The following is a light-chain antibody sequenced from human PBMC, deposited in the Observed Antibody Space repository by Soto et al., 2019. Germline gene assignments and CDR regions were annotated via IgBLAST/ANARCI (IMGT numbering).Light chain of an antibody. V-gene: IGKV1-39*01. J-gene: IGKJ1*01. CDR3: QQSYSTPRT. CDR2: AAS. CDR1: QFIDSY. Sequence: DIQLTQSPPSLSASVGARVTIACRASQFIDSYLNWYQQKPGKAPKLLIYAASSLQSGVSSRFSGSGSGTDFALTINSRQPEDFANYYCQQSYSTPRTFGQGTKVEIK.